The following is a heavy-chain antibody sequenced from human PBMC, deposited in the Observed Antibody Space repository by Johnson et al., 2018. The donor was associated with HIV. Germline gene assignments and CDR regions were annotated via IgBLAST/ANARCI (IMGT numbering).Heavy chain of an antibody. D-gene: IGHD1-26*01. CDR1: GFTFSSYG. J-gene: IGHJ3*02. Sequence: QMLLVESGGGLVQPGRSLRLSCAASGFTFSSYGMHWVRQAPGKGLEWVAFIRYDGSNKYYADSVKGRFTISRDNAKNSLYLQMNSLRAEDTAVYYCAKDQWEQTLNAFDIWGQGTMVTVSS. CDR3: AKDQWEQTLNAFDI. CDR2: IRYDGSNK. V-gene: IGHV3-30*02.